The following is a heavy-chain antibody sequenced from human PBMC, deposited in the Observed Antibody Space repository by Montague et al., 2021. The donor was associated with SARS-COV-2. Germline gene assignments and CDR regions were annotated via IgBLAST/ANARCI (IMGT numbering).Heavy chain of an antibody. J-gene: IGHJ6*02. V-gene: IGHV3-30-3*01. CDR2: ISYDGSNK. CDR3: ARARFDSNPYYYYGMDV. D-gene: IGHD4-11*01. CDR1: GFTFSSYA. Sequence: SLRLSCAASGFTFSSYAMHWVRQAPGKGLEWVAVISYDGSNKYYADSVKGRLTISRDNSKNTLYLQMNSLRAEDTAVYYCARARFDSNPYYYYGMDVWGQGTTVTVSS.